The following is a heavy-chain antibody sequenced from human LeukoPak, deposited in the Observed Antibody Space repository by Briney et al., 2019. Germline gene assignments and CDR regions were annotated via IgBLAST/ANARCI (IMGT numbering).Heavy chain of an antibody. CDR3: ARAQLIYDFWSGYRDDAFDI. CDR1: GGSVSSYY. J-gene: IGHJ3*02. V-gene: IGHV4-4*07. D-gene: IGHD3-3*01. Sequence: SETLSLTCTVSGGSVSSYYWSWIRQPAGKGLEWIGRIYTSGSTNYNPSLKSRVTMSVDTSKNQFSLKLSSATAADTAVYYCARAQLIYDFWSGYRDDAFDIWGQGTMVTVSS. CDR2: IYTSGST.